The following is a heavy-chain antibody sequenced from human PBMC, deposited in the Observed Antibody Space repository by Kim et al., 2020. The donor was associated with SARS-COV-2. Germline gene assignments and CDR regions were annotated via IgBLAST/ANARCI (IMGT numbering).Heavy chain of an antibody. V-gene: IGHV3-15*01. J-gene: IGHJ6*02. CDR1: GFTFSNAW. D-gene: IGHD3-16*01. CDR3: GGGFSSYYYGIDV. Sequence: GGSLRLSCAASGFTFSNAWMNWVRQAPGKGLEWVGHIKSKTDGGTTDYAAPVKGRFTISRDDSKNTLYLQMNSLKTEDTAVYYCGGGFSSYYYGIDVWVQGTTVTVSS. CDR2: IKSKTDGGTT.